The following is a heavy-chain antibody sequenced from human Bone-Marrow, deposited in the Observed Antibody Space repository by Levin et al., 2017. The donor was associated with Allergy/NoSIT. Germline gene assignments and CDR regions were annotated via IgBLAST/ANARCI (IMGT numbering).Heavy chain of an antibody. V-gene: IGHV3-7*04. J-gene: IGHJ6*02. CDR2: IKQDGSEK. CDR3: GSDMDV. CDR1: GFTFSDSW. Sequence: PGGSLRLSCAASGFTFSDSWMSWVRQAPGKGLEWVANIKQDGSEKYYVDSVKGRFTISRDNAKKSVYLQMNSLRVDDTAVYYCGSDMDVWGQGTTVTVSS.